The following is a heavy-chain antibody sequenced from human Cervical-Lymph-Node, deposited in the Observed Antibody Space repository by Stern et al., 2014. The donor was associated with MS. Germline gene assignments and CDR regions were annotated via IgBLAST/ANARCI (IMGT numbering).Heavy chain of an antibody. J-gene: IGHJ4*02. CDR3: ASNTYSYGYGVDD. D-gene: IGHD5-18*01. V-gene: IGHV3-30*09. Sequence: VQLVESGGGVVQPGRSLRLSCAVSGVTFSSRTMHWVRQAPGKGLEWVAVISSDGSNAYYADSLKGRLAISRDNSQNTLFLQMTNLRPEDTAVYYCASNTYSYGYGVDDWGPGTLVTVSS. CDR1: GVTFSSRT. CDR2: ISSDGSNA.